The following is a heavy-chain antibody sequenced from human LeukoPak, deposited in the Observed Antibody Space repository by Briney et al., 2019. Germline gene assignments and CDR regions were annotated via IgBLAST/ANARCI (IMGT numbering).Heavy chain of an antibody. CDR3: AKGYYDYVWGSYYFDY. CDR1: GFTFGDYY. J-gene: IGHJ4*02. Sequence: AGGSLRLSCAASGFTFGDYYMSWIRQAPGKGLEWVSAISGSGGSTYYADSVKGRFTISRDNSRDTLYLQMNSLRAEDTAVYYCAKGYYDYVWGSYYFDYWGQGTLVTVSS. CDR2: ISGSGGST. V-gene: IGHV3-23*01. D-gene: IGHD3-16*01.